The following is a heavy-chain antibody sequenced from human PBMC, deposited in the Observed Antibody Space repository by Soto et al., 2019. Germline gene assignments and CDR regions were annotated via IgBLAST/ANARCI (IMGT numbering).Heavy chain of an antibody. CDR2: ISAYNGNT. CDR3: ASAPRFLEWSQRFDP. Sequence: ASVKVSCKASGYTFTSYGISWVRQAPGQGLEWMGWISAYNGNTNYAQKLQGRVTMTTDTSTSTAYMELRSLRSDDTAVYYCASAPRFLEWSQRFDPWGQGTLVTVS. J-gene: IGHJ5*02. D-gene: IGHD3-3*01. CDR1: GYTFTSYG. V-gene: IGHV1-18*01.